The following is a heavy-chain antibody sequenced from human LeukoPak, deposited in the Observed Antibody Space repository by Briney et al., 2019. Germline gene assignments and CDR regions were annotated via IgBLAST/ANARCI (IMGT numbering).Heavy chain of an antibody. CDR1: GYTFTSYD. V-gene: IGHV1-8*01. Sequence: ASVKVSCKASGYTFTSYDINWVRRATGQGLEWMGWMNPNSGNTGYAQKFQGRVTMTRNTSISTAYMELSSLRSGDTAVYYCARPYDSSGYYYSYWGQGTLVTVSS. J-gene: IGHJ4*02. CDR2: MNPNSGNT. CDR3: ARPYDSSGYYYSY. D-gene: IGHD3-22*01.